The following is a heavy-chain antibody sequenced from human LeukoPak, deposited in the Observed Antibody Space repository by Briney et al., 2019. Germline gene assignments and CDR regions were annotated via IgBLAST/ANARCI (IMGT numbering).Heavy chain of an antibody. V-gene: IGHV4-31*03. CDR1: SGSISSGGYY. Sequence: SETLSLTCSVSSGSISSGGYYWSWIRQHPGKGLEWIGYIYSSGTTYYNPSLKSRVTISVDPSKNQFSLKLSSVTAADTAVYYCARYCSSTSCYDFDYWGQGTLVTVSS. CDR3: ARYCSSTSCYDFDY. D-gene: IGHD2-2*01. J-gene: IGHJ4*02. CDR2: IYSSGTT.